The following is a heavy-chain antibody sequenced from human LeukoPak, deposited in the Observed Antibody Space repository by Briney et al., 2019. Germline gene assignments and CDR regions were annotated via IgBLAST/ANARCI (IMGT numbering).Heavy chain of an antibody. V-gene: IGHV3-48*01. J-gene: IGHJ4*02. Sequence: GGSLRLSCAASGFTFSSFRMNWVRQAPGKGLEWVSFISGSSTTKYYADSVKGRFTVSRDNAKNSLYLQMNSLRAEDTAVYYCARDLVNWGQGTLVTVSS. CDR1: GFTFSSFR. CDR2: ISGSSTTK. D-gene: IGHD2-21*01. CDR3: ARDLVN.